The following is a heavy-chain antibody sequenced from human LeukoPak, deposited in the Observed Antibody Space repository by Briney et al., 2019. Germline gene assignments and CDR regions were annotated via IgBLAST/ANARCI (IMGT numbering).Heavy chain of an antibody. J-gene: IGHJ4*02. Sequence: GESLKISCKGSGYSFTTHWIGWVRQLPGKGLEWMGLIFPGDSETIYSPSLQGQVTISADKSINPAYLRWSSLKASDTAMYYCATSESQTRFDYWGQGTLVTVSS. D-gene: IGHD1/OR15-1a*01. CDR1: GYSFTTHW. CDR3: ATSESQTRFDY. V-gene: IGHV5-51*01. CDR2: IFPGDSET.